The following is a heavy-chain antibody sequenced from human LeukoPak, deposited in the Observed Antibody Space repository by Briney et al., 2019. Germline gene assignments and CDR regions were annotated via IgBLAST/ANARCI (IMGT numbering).Heavy chain of an antibody. CDR2: FDPEDGET. Sequence: ASVKVSCKVSGYTLTELSMHWVRQAPGKGLEWMGGFDPEDGETIYAQKFQGRVTMTEDKSTDTAYMELSSLRSEDTAVYYCATGAISYSSSWYGGDYWGQGTLVTVSS. CDR1: GYTLTELS. D-gene: IGHD6-13*01. CDR3: ATGAISYSSSWYGGDY. V-gene: IGHV1-24*01. J-gene: IGHJ4*02.